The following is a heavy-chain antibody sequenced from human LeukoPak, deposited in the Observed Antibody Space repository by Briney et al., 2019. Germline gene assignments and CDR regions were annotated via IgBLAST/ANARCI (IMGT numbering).Heavy chain of an antibody. J-gene: IGHJ4*02. V-gene: IGHV3-23*01. CDR2: ISGSGGST. Sequence: PGGSLRLSCAASGFTFSSYGMSWVRQAPGKGLEWVSAISGSGGSTYYADSVRGRFTISRDNAKSSLYLQMNSLRAEDTAVYYCARVVSPNYYDSSGYYYAGETSAGDYWGQGTLVTVSS. D-gene: IGHD3-22*01. CDR1: GFTFSSYG. CDR3: ARVVSPNYYDSSGYYYAGETSAGDY.